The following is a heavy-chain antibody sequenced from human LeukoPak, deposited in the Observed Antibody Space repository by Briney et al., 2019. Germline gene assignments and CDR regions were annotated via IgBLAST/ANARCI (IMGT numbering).Heavy chain of an antibody. CDR1: GGSISSTNW. CDR3: ARVTMEWLLSFDY. J-gene: IGHJ4*02. D-gene: IGHD3-3*01. Sequence: TSETLSLTCGVSGGSISSTNWWSWVRQPPGKGLEWIGEIYHSGFTNYNPSLKSRVTISVDRSKNQFSLKLSSVTAADTAVYYCARVTMEWLLSFDYWGQGTLVTVSS. CDR2: IYHSGFT. V-gene: IGHV4-4*02.